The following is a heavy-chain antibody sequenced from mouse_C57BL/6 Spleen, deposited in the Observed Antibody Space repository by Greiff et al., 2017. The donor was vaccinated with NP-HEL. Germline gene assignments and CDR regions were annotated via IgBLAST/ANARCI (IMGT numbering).Heavy chain of an antibody. CDR1: GYTFTSYW. Sequence: QVQLQQPGAELVKPGASVKLSCKASGYTFTSYWMHWVKQRPGQGLEWIGMIHPNSGSTNYNEKFKSKATLTVDKSSSTAYMQLSSLTSEDSAVYYCARDGATGYFDVGGTGTTVTVSS. J-gene: IGHJ1*03. CDR2: IHPNSGST. CDR3: ARDGATGYFDV. D-gene: IGHD1-1*01. V-gene: IGHV1-64*01.